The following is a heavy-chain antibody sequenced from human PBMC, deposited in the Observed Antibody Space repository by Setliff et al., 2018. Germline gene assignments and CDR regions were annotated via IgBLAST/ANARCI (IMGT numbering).Heavy chain of an antibody. V-gene: IGHV4-31*03. CDR3: ASEAVISPNWFDP. CDR2: IYYSGST. J-gene: IGHJ5*02. Sequence: SETLSLTCTVSGGSISSGGYYWSWIRQHPGKGLEWIGYIYYSGSTYYNPSLKSRVTISVDTSKNQFSLKLSSVTAADTAVYYCASEAVISPNWFDPWGQGTLVTVSS. D-gene: IGHD3-10*01. CDR1: GGSISSGGYY.